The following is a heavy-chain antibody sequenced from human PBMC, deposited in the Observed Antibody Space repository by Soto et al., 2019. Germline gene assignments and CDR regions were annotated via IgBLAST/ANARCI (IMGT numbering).Heavy chain of an antibody. CDR2: VYNSGST. CDR3: ASYYYDSSGSRASFYFDH. Sequence: NPSETLSLTCTVSGGSMSSYYWSWIRQPPGKGLEWIGYVYNSGSTNDNPIYNPSLKSRVTISVDTSKNQFSLKVSSVTAADTAVYYCASYYYDSSGSRASFYFDHWGQGTLVTVSS. J-gene: IGHJ4*02. D-gene: IGHD3-22*01. CDR1: GGSMSSYY. V-gene: IGHV4-59*08.